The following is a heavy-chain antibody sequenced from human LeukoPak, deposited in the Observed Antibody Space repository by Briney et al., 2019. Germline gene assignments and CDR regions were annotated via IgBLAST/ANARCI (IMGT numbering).Heavy chain of an antibody. D-gene: IGHD6-13*01. CDR3: AREISGPLAAAGGYYYYYMDV. CDR1: GFTFGDYA. J-gene: IGHJ6*03. V-gene: IGHV3-49*04. CDR2: IASETYGGTA. Sequence: GGSLRLSCTASGFTFGDYAMTWVRQAPGEGLEWVGFIASETYGGTAEYAASVKGRFTISRDDSKSIAYLQMNSLRAEDTAVYYCAREISGPLAAAGGYYYYYMDVWGKGTTVTISS.